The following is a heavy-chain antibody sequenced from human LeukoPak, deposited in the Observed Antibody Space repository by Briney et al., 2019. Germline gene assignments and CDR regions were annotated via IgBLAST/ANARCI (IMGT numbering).Heavy chain of an antibody. V-gene: IGHV3-53*05. J-gene: IGHJ2*01. D-gene: IGHD3-16*01. CDR1: GFTVSSDY. CDR3: ARGYSYAWYLDM. CDR2: IYSGGST. Sequence: GGSLRLSCAASGFTVSSDYMGWVRQAPGKGLEWVSVIYSGGSTYYADSVKGRFTISRDKSKNTVYLQMNSLRFEDTAMYYCARGYSYAWYLDMWGRGTLVTVSS.